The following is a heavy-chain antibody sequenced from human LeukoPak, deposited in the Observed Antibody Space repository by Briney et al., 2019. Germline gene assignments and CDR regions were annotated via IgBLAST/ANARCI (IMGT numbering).Heavy chain of an antibody. CDR3: EREDSGYDSFDY. CDR2: IYYSGST. CDR1: GGSISSYY. Sequence: SETLSLTCTVSGGSISSYYWSWIRQPPGKGLEWIGYIYYSGSTNYNPSLKSRVTISVDTSKNQFSLKLSSVTAADTAVYYCEREDSGYDSFDYWGQGTLVTVSS. D-gene: IGHD5-12*01. J-gene: IGHJ4*02. V-gene: IGHV4-59*01.